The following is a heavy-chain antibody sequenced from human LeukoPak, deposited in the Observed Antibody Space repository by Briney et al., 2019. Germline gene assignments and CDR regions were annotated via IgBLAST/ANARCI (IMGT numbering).Heavy chain of an antibody. J-gene: IGHJ4*02. CDR2: IIPIFGTA. V-gene: IGHV1-69*05. CDR1: GGTFSSYA. CDR3: ARGDSSGYYPFDY. Sequence: ASVKVSCKASGGTFSSYAISWVRQAPGQGLEWMGGIIPIFGTANYAQKFQGRVTITTDESTSTAYMELSSLRSEDTAVHYCARGDSSGYYPFDYWGQGTLVTVSS. D-gene: IGHD3-22*01.